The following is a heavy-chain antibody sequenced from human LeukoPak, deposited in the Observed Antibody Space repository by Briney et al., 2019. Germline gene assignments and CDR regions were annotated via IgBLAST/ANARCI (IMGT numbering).Heavy chain of an antibody. D-gene: IGHD3-22*01. J-gene: IGHJ6*02. CDR1: GYTFTSYY. V-gene: IGHV1-46*01. CDR2: INPCGGST. Sequence: ASVKVSCKASGYTFTSYYMHWVRQAPGQGLEWMGIINPCGGSTSYAQKFQGRVTMTRDTSTSTVYMELSSLRSEDTAVYYCARDKRPESPYDSSGYYNYYYGMDVWGQGTTVTVSS. CDR3: ARDKRPESPYDSSGYYNYYYGMDV.